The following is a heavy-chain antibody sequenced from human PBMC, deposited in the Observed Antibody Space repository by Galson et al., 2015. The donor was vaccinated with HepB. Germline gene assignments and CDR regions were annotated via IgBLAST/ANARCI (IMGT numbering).Heavy chain of an antibody. V-gene: IGHV3-30*18. CDR3: AKDHTQEPRGGWNYPLEQYYYYYYGMDV. Sequence: SLRLSCAASGFTFSSYGLHWVRQAPGKGLGWVAVISYDGSNKYYADSVKGRLTISRDNSKNTLYLQMNSLRAEDTAVYYCAKDHTQEPRGGWNYPLEQYYYYYYGMDVWGQGTTVTVSS. CDR1: GFTFSSYG. CDR2: ISYDGSNK. J-gene: IGHJ6*02. D-gene: IGHD1-7*01.